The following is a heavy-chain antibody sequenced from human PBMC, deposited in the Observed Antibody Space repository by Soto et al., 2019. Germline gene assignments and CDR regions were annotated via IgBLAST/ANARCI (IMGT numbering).Heavy chain of an antibody. D-gene: IGHD3-3*01. CDR1: GGSFSGYY. Sequence: SETLSLTCAVYGGSFSGYYWSWIRQPPGKGLEWIGEINHSGSTNYNPSLKSRVTISVDTSKNQFSLKLSSVTAADTAVYYCARGLNRVPRRTFDIWGQGTMVTVSS. J-gene: IGHJ3*02. CDR2: INHSGST. CDR3: ARGLNRVPRRTFDI. V-gene: IGHV4-34*01.